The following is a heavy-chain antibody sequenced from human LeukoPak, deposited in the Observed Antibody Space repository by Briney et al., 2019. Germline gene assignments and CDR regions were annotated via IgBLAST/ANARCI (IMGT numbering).Heavy chain of an antibody. Sequence: SETLSLTSTVSGGSISSYYWSWIRQPPGKGLEWIGYIYYSGSTNYNPSLKSRVTISVDTSKNQFSLKLSSVTAADTAVYYCARVGAAAGTWGQGTLVTVSS. V-gene: IGHV4-59*01. CDR3: ARVGAAAGT. CDR2: IYYSGST. CDR1: GGSISSYY. J-gene: IGHJ4*02. D-gene: IGHD6-13*01.